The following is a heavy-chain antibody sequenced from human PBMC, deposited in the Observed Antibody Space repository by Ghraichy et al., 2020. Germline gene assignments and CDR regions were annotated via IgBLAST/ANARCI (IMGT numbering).Heavy chain of an antibody. V-gene: IGHV3-7*03. CDR3: ARDNGYSYGLNNFDY. J-gene: IGHJ4*02. CDR1: GFTFTNSW. D-gene: IGHD5-18*01. CDR2: IKEDGSEK. Sequence: GGSLRLSCAASGFTFTNSWMSWVRQAPGKGLEWVANIKEDGSEKHYVDSVKGRFTISRDNARNSLYLQMNSLRAEDTAVYYCARDNGYSYGLNNFDYWGQGTLVTISS.